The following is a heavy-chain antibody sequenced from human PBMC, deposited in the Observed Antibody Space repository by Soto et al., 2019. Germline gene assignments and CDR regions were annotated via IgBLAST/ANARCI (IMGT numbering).Heavy chain of an antibody. D-gene: IGHD3-10*01. J-gene: IGHJ5*02. CDR2: IIPILGIA. V-gene: IGHV1-69*08. CDR1: GGTFSSYT. Sequence: QVQLVQSGAEVKKPGSSVKVSCKASGGTFSSYTISWVRQAPGQGLEWMGRIIPILGIANYAQKFQGRVTITADKSTSTAYMELSCLRSEDTAVYYCARDFLWFGELNFDPWGQGTLVTVSS. CDR3: ARDFLWFGELNFDP.